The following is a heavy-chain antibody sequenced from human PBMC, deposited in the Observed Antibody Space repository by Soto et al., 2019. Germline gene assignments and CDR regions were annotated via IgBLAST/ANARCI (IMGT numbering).Heavy chain of an antibody. CDR1: GFTFSSYN. CDR3: ARPRGYSYALPDY. D-gene: IGHD5-18*01. V-gene: IGHV3-48*02. Sequence: GGSLRLSCAASGFTFSSYNMNWVRQAPGKGLEWVSYISSSSTIYYADSVKGRFTISRDNAKNSLYLQMNSLRDEDTAVYYCARPRGYSYALPDYWGQGTLVTVSS. J-gene: IGHJ4*02. CDR2: ISSSSTI.